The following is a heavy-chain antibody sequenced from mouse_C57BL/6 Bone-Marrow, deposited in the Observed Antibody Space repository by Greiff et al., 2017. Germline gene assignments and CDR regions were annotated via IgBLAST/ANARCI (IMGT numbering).Heavy chain of an antibody. D-gene: IGHD2-1*01. CDR3: ARTAYFYCTPWFAY. V-gene: IGHV1-49*01. CDR1: YFAFMASA. Sequence: LQQSGAELVRPGSSVKLSCKDSYFAFMASAMHWVKQRPGHGLEWIGAFTMYSDATEYSENFKGKATLTANTSSSTAYMALSSLTSEDSAVYYCARTAYFYCTPWFAYWGQGTLVTVSA. CDR2: FTMYSDAT. J-gene: IGHJ3*01.